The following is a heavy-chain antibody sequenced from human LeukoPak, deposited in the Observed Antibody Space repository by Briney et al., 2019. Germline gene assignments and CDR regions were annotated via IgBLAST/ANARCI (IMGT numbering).Heavy chain of an antibody. D-gene: IGHD6-19*01. J-gene: IGHJ4*02. Sequence: SETLSLTCTVYGFSISSGYYWGWIRQPPGKGLEWIWNCYHSGRSYYNPSLKSRATISADTSKNQFSLQLSSVTASDTAVYYCVRDFNSRGTALASALDYWGQGTLVTVSS. V-gene: IGHV4-38-2*02. CDR2: CYHSGRS. CDR3: VRDFNSRGTALASALDY. CDR1: GFSISSGYY.